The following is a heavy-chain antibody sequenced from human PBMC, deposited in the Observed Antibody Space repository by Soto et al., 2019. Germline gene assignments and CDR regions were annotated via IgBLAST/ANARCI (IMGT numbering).Heavy chain of an antibody. D-gene: IGHD5-18*01. CDR3: ARDSKIFRIQLWLGDYYYGMDV. CDR1: GFTFSSYA. J-gene: IGHJ6*02. Sequence: PGGSLRLSCAASGFTFSSYAMHWVRQAPGKGLEWVAVISYDGSNKYYADSVKGRFTISRDNSKNTLYLQMNSLRAEDTAVYYCARDSKIFRIQLWLGDYYYGMDVWGQGTTVTVSS. V-gene: IGHV3-30-3*01. CDR2: ISYDGSNK.